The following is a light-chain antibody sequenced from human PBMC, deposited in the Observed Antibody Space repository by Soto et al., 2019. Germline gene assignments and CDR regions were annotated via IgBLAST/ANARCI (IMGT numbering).Light chain of an antibody. CDR3: QQYNNWPP. V-gene: IGKV3-15*01. CDR2: GAS. Sequence: IVISQSPSTLSVSPGERATLSCRASQSVSSNLAWYQQKPGQAPRLLIYGASTRATGIPARFSGSGSGTEFTLTISSLQSEDFAVYYCQQYNNWPPFGQGTKVAI. J-gene: IGKJ1*01. CDR1: QSVSSN.